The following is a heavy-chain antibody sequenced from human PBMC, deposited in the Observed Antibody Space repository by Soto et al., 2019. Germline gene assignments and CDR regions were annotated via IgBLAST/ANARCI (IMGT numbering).Heavy chain of an antibody. J-gene: IGHJ4*02. CDR3: AHRRVAFRPYYFDY. CDR2: IYWDNDK. D-gene: IGHD3-3*02. Sequence: KESGPALVKPTQTLTLTCSFSDFSLTTNGVGVGWIRQPPGKALEWLALIYWDNDKRYSPSLQSRLTIARDTSKNQVVLTMTNMDPVDTATYYCAHRRVAFRPYYFDYWGQGTLVTVSS. CDR1: DFSLTTNGVG. V-gene: IGHV2-5*02.